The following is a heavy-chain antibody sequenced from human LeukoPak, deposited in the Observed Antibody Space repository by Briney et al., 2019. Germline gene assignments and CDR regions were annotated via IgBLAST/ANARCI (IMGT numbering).Heavy chain of an antibody. CDR2: TSFDGSNQ. V-gene: IGHV3-30*18. CDR1: GFTFSTYG. Sequence: GGSLRLSCAASGFTFSTYGMHWVRQAPGKGLEWVAVTSFDGSNQYYADSVKGRFTISRDNFKSTLFLQMNSLRAEDTAVYYCAKGIRDFSWLPSFDWWGQGNLVTVSS. D-gene: IGHD3-9*01. J-gene: IGHJ4*02. CDR3: AKGIRDFSWLPSFDW.